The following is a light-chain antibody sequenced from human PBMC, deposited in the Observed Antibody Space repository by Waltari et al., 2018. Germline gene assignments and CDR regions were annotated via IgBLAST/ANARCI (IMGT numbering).Light chain of an antibody. Sequence: DVVMTQSPLSLPVTLGQAASISCRSSESLVSSDGNTYFHWFHQRPGQPPRRLFYKVSNRDSGVPDRFSGSGSGTDFTLTISRVEAEDVGVYYCMQGIHRPWTFGQGTKVEIK. CDR1: ESLVSSDGNTY. V-gene: IGKV2-30*01. J-gene: IGKJ1*01. CDR3: MQGIHRPWT. CDR2: KVS.